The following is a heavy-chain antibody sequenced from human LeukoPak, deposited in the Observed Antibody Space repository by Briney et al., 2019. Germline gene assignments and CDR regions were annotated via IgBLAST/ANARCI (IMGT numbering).Heavy chain of an antibody. D-gene: IGHD4-17*01. Sequence: TSETLSLTCTVSGAYISNYHWSWIRQPAGKGLEWIGNIYISGNTNYNPSLKSRVTLSVDTSKNQFSLKLSYVTAADTALYYCARDRERWTTTTSGYHDYHYYTDVWGKGTTVTVSS. CDR3: ARDRERWTTTTSGYHDYHYYTDV. CDR2: IYISGNT. J-gene: IGHJ6*03. CDR1: GAYISNYH. V-gene: IGHV4-4*07.